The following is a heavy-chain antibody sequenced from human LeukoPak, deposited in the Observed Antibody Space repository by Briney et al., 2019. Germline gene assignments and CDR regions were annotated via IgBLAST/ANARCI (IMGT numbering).Heavy chain of an antibody. V-gene: IGHV3-33*01. Sequence: GGSLRLSCAASGFTFSSYGMHWVRQAPGKGLEWVAVIWYDGSNKYYGDSVKGRFTISRDNSKKTLYLQMNSLRVEDTAVYYCARDDNWAFDYWGQGTLVTVSS. J-gene: IGHJ4*02. CDR2: IWYDGSNK. CDR1: GFTFSSYG. D-gene: IGHD1-1*01. CDR3: ARDDNWAFDY.